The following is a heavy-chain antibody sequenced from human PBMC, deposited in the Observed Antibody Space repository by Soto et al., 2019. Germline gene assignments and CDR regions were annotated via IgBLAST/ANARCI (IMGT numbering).Heavy chain of an antibody. CDR2: FGPEDGET. J-gene: IGHJ4*02. Sequence: TSVKVSCKVSGYTLTELSMHWVRQAPGKGLEWMGGFGPEDGETIYAQKFQGRVTMTEDTSTDTAYMELSSLRSEDTAVYYCATSMVRGVAPPRFDYWGQGTLVTVSS. D-gene: IGHD3-10*01. CDR3: ATSMVRGVAPPRFDY. CDR1: GYTLTELS. V-gene: IGHV1-24*01.